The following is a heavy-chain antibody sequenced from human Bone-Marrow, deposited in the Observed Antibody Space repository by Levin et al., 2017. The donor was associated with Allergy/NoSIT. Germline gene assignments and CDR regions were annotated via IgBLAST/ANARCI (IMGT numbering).Heavy chain of an antibody. D-gene: IGHD3-10*01. J-gene: IGHJ5*02. CDR3: AKSYYGSGIGWFDP. V-gene: IGHV3-53*01. CDR1: GFTVSSNY. CDR2: IYSGGST. Sequence: GGSLRLSCAASGFTVSSNYMSWVRQAPGKGLEWVSVIYSGGSTYYADSVKGRFTISRDNSKNTLYLQMNSLRAEDTAVYYCAKSYYGSGIGWFDPWGQGTLVTVSS.